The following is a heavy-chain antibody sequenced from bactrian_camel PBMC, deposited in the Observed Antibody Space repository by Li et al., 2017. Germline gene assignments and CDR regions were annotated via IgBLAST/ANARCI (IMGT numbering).Heavy chain of an antibody. V-gene: IGHV3-2*01. CDR3: WSRAG. Sequence: VQLVESGGSLVQPGGSLRLSCEASGFTFSSYYMSWIRQAPGKGLEWVSSIYTDGTNAWYADSVKGRFTISRDNAKNTVYLQMDSLNSEDTALYYCWSRAGWGQGTQVTVS. J-gene: IGHJ4*01. CDR1: GFTFSSYY. CDR2: IYTDGTNA.